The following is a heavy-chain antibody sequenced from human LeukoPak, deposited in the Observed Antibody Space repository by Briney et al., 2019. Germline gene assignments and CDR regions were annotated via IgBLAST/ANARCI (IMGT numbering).Heavy chain of an antibody. CDR2: IWSDGSNK. CDR1: GFTFSSYG. J-gene: IGHJ4*02. V-gene: IGHV3-33*01. Sequence: PGGSLRLSCAVSGFTFSSYGMHWVRQAPGKGLEWVSSIWSDGSNKYYADSVKGRFTISRDNSRNTLSLQMNSLRAEDTAVYYCACASSHRIAAGGDYWGQGTLVTVSS. CDR3: ACASSHRIAAGGDY. D-gene: IGHD6-13*01.